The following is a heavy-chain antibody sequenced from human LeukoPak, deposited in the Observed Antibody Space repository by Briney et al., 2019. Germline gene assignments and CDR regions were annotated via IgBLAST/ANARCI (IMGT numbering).Heavy chain of an antibody. CDR3: AGRPTGYSSGYIH. Sequence: PGGSLRLSCVASGITFSNYAVSWVRQAPEKGLDWVSVISGSAHKIRYADSVKGRFTISRDNSENIVYLQMNNLRVEDTAVYYCAGRPTGYSSGYIHWGQGPLVTVPS. V-gene: IGHV3-23*01. CDR1: GITFSNYA. J-gene: IGHJ4*02. D-gene: IGHD5-18*01. CDR2: ISGSAHKI.